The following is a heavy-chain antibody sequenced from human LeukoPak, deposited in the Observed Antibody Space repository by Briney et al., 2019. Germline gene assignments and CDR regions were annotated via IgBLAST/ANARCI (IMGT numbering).Heavy chain of an antibody. CDR1: GGSISSTYDH. J-gene: IGHJ4*02. V-gene: IGHV4-39*01. CDR3: ARRLHYFDY. Sequence: PSETLSLTCTVSGGSISSTYDHWDWIRQPPGKGLEWMGSIRYSGTTYYNPSLKGRVTIFVDTPNNQFSLRLRSVTAADTAVYYCARRLHYFDYWGQGSLVTVSS. CDR2: IRYSGTT. D-gene: IGHD2-21*02.